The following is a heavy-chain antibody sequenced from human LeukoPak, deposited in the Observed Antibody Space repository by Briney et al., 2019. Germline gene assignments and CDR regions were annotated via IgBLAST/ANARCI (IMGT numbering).Heavy chain of an antibody. D-gene: IGHD6-6*01. J-gene: IGHJ3*01. CDR2: INSDGSEG. Sequence: GGSLRLSCAVSGFTFSGFWMSWSRQAPGKGLEWVASINSDGSEGYYVDVVKGRFTISRDNAKNSLYLQINSLRAEDTAVYYCARSSYSSSSSVWGQGTMVTVSS. CDR3: ARSSYSSSSSV. CDR1: GFTFSGFW. V-gene: IGHV3-7*03.